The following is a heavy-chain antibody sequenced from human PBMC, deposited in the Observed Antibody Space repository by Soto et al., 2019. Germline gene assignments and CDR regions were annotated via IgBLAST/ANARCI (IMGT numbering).Heavy chain of an antibody. Sequence: ASVKVSCKASGYTFTGYYMHWVRPATGQGLEWMGWINPSSGGTNYAQKFQGWVTMTRETPISTAFMELRRVRCDATAECGCARGGVAMVFGVGVWGQGTTVTVSS. V-gene: IGHV1-2*04. CDR2: INPSSGGT. D-gene: IGHD2-8*01. J-gene: IGHJ6*02. CDR3: ARGGVAMVFGVGV. CDR1: GYTFTGYY.